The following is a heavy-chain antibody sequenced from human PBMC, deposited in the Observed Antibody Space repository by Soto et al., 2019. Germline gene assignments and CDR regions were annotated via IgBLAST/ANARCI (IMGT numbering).Heavy chain of an antibody. J-gene: IGHJ4*02. D-gene: IGHD4-17*01. Sequence: GGSLRLSCAASGFTFSSYWMSWVRQAPGKGLEWVSGITGSAGNTYYADSVKGRFTISRDNSKNTLYLQTNSLRADDTATYYCAKVPLSLRFYDYWGQGTLVTVSS. CDR2: ITGSAGNT. V-gene: IGHV3-23*01. CDR1: GFTFSSYW. CDR3: AKVPLSLRFYDY.